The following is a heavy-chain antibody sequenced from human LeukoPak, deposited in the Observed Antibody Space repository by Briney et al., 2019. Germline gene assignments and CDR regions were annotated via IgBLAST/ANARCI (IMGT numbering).Heavy chain of an antibody. Sequence: SETLSLTCTVSGGSISTSYSSWGWIRQPPGKGLEGIGSLRSNGTTYYNPSLKSRVTMSVDTSKNQFSLNLISVTAADTALYFCARLPTGFPNWFGPWGQGTLVTVSS. J-gene: IGHJ5*02. CDR3: ARLPTGFPNWFGP. CDR1: GGSISTSYSS. V-gene: IGHV4-39*01. CDR2: LRSNGTT.